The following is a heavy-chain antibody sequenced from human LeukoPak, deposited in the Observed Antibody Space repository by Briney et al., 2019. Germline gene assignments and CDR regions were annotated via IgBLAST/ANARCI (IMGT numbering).Heavy chain of an antibody. Sequence: HGESLKISCKGPEYDFANYWIGWVRQTTGRGLEWMGIAHPATSIIHYGPSFQGQVTISFDRSLSTAYLQWTSLKASDSGMYFCARRKFYDTYLDPWGRGTLVTVSS. CDR1: EYDFANYW. J-gene: IGHJ5*02. CDR2: AHPATSII. D-gene: IGHD2/OR15-2a*01. CDR3: ARRKFYDTYLDP. V-gene: IGHV5-51*01.